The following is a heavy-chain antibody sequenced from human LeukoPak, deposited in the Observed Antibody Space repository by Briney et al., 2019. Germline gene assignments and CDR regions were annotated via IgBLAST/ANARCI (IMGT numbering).Heavy chain of an antibody. CDR3: ARDRSGGPDAFDI. J-gene: IGHJ3*02. D-gene: IGHD2-15*01. V-gene: IGHV3-21*01. CDR1: GFTLSSYS. Sequence: GGSLRLSCAGSGFTLSSYSMNWVRQAPGKGLEWVSSISGTGNYIYYADSVKGRFTISRDNAKNSLYLQMNSLRAEDTGVYYCARDRSGGPDAFDIWGQGTMVTLSS. CDR2: ISGTGNYI.